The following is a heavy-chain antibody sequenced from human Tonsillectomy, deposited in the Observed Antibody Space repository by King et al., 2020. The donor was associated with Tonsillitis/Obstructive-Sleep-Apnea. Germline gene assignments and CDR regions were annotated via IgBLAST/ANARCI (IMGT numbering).Heavy chain of an antibody. CDR2: IYYSGST. CDR1: GGSISSYY. J-gene: IGHJ6*03. D-gene: IGHD6-13*01. Sequence: VQLQESGPGLVKPSETLSLTCTVSGGSISSYYWSWIRQPPGKGLEWIGYIYYSGSTNYNPSLKSRVTISVDTSKNQFSLKLSSVTAADTAVYYCARRGGSSSSWYARLGSHDYYYYMDVWGKGTTVTVSS. V-gene: IGHV4-59*08. CDR3: ARRGGSSSSWYARLGSHDYYYYMDV.